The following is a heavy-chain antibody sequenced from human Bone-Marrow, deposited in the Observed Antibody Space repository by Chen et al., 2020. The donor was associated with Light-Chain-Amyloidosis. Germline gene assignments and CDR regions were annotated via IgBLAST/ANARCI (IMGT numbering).Heavy chain of an antibody. D-gene: IGHD6-19*01. CDR1: GFTFRTSS. V-gene: IGHV3-21*01. CDR3: ATTRWGGIAVAVPFDS. Sequence: EVQLVESGGGLVKSGGSLRLSCTASGFTFRTSSINWVRQAPGKWLEWVSSITGDSNYIYYAASVEGRFTISRDNAQNSLYLHMDSLRNEDTAVYYCATTRWGGIAVAVPFDSWGQGTLVTVSS. J-gene: IGHJ4*02. CDR2: ITGDSNYI.